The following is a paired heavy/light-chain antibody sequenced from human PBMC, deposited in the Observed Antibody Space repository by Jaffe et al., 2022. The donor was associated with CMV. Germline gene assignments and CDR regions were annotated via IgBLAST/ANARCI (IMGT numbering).Light chain of an antibody. V-gene: IGKV1-39*01. J-gene: IGKJ1*01. CDR3: QQSYSVPWT. CDR1: QSITTY. CDR2: ATS. Sequence: DIQMTQSPSSLSASVGDRVTITCRASQSITTYLNWFQQKPGKAPKLLIYATSNLQSGVPSRFTGSGSGTDFTLTISSLEPEDFATYHCQQSYSVPWTFGQGTKVEIK.
Heavy chain of an antibody. CDR3: TREDIVLMAYAPNFDY. CDR2: IRSKAYGETT. Sequence: EVQLVESGGDLVQPGRSLRLSCVTSGFTFGDYGLSWVRQAPGKGLEWVGFIRSKAYGETTEYAASVKGRFTISRDDSKSIAYLQMNSLKTEDTALYYCTREDIVLMAYAPNFDYWGLGTLVTVSS. J-gene: IGHJ4*02. CDR1: GFTFGDYG. V-gene: IGHV3-49*04. D-gene: IGHD2-8*01.